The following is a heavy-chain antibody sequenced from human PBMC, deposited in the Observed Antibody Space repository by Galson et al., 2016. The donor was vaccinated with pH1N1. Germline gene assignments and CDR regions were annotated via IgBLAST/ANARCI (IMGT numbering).Heavy chain of an antibody. CDR1: GYTFTSFY. Sequence: SVKVSCKASGYTFTSFYIHWVRQAPGQGLEWMGRINPNRGDSNFAQKFQGRVAMTSDTSISTAYMELSSLRSDDTAFYYCAKAPDWSAYDLDYFDYWGQGTLVTVSS. CDR3: AKAPDWSAYDLDYFDY. D-gene: IGHD5-12*01. J-gene: IGHJ4*02. V-gene: IGHV1-2*06. CDR2: INPNRGDS.